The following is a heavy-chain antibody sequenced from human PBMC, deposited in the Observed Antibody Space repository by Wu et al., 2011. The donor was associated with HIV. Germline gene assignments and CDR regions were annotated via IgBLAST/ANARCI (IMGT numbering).Heavy chain of an antibody. CDR1: EGTLSNLA. CDR3: ATDRGTNSLGGNYYYSLDV. Sequence: QVQVVQSGAEVKKPGSSVKVSCKASEGTLSNLAIGWVRLAPGQGLEWIGGIIPMYGVTNTAQKFQGRVTITTDEPSTTVYMTLSSLTSEDTAIYYCATDRGTNSLGGNYYYSLDVWGQGTAITVSS. CDR2: IIPMYGVT. J-gene: IGHJ6*02. D-gene: IGHD1-1*01. V-gene: IGHV1-69*05.